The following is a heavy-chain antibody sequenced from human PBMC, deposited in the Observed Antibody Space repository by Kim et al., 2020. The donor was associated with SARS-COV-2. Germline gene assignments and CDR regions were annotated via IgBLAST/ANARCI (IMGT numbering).Heavy chain of an antibody. CDR2: IIPIFGIA. CDR3: ARDRYCSGGSCYVWT. V-gene: IGHV1-69*13. D-gene: IGHD2-15*01. Sequence: SVKVSCKASGGTFSSYAISWVRQAPGQGLEWMGGIIPIFGIANYAQKFQGRVTITADESTSTAYMELSSLRSEDTAVYYCARDRYCSGGSCYVWTWGQGTLVTVSS. CDR1: GGTFSSYA. J-gene: IGHJ5*02.